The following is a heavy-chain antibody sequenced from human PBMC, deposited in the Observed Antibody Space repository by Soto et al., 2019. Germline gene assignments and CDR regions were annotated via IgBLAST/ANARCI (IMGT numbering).Heavy chain of an antibody. V-gene: IGHV4-39*01. J-gene: IGHJ4*02. D-gene: IGHD2-2*01. Sequence: PSETLSLTCTVSGGSISSSSYYWGWIRQPPGKGLEWIGSIYYSGSTYYNPSLKSRVTISVDTSKNQFSLKLSSVTAADTAVYYCAVYCSSTSCYDDFDYWGQGTLVTVSS. CDR3: AVYCSSTSCYDDFDY. CDR2: IYYSGST. CDR1: GGSISSSSYY.